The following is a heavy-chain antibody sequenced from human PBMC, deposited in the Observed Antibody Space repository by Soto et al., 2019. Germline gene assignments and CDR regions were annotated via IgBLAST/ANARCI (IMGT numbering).Heavy chain of an antibody. CDR1: GGSISSGGYY. CDR3: ARTSYDSSGTAVAP. CDR2: IYYSGST. J-gene: IGHJ5*02. V-gene: IGHV4-31*03. Sequence: PSETLSLTCTVSGGSISSGGYYWSWIRQHPGKGLEWIGYIYYSGSTYYNPSLKSRVTISVDTSKNQFSLKLTSVTAADTAAYYGARTSYDSSGTAVAPWGQGTLVTVSS. D-gene: IGHD3-22*01.